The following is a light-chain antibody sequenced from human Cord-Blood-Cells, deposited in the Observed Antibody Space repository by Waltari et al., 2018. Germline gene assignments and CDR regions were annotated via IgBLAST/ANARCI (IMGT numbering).Light chain of an antibody. V-gene: IGKV4-1*01. J-gene: IGKJ3*01. Sequence: DIVMTQSPASLAVSLGERATINCKSSQSVLYSFNNKNYLPWYQQKPGQPPKLLIYWASTRESGVPDRFSGSGSGTDFTLTISSLQAEDVAVYYCQQYYSTPFTFGPGTKVDIK. CDR1: QSVLYSFNNKNY. CDR2: WAS. CDR3: QQYYSTPFT.